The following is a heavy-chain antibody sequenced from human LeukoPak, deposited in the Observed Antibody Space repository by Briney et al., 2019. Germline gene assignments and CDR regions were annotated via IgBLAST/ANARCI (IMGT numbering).Heavy chain of an antibody. J-gene: IGHJ4*02. Sequence: SETLSLTCAVYGGSFSGYYWSWIRQPPGKGLEWIGEINHSGSTNYNPSLKSRVTISVDTSKNQFSLKLSSVTAAATAVYYCARTKYFGPDYWGQGTLVTVSS. D-gene: IGHD2/OR15-2a*01. CDR3: ARTKYFGPDY. CDR2: INHSGST. CDR1: GGSFSGYY. V-gene: IGHV4-34*01.